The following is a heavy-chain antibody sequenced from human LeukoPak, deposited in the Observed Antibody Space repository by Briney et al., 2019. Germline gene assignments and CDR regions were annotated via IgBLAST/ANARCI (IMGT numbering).Heavy chain of an antibody. V-gene: IGHV3-48*01. Sequence: GGSLRLSCAASGFTFSSYSMNWVRQAPGKGLEWVSYISSSSSTTYYADSVMGRFTISRDNAKNSLYLQMNSLRAEDTAVYYCARRSYYGSGSYYSYWGQGTLVTVSS. CDR3: ARRSYYGSGSYYSY. CDR2: ISSSSSTT. J-gene: IGHJ4*02. CDR1: GFTFSSYS. D-gene: IGHD3-10*01.